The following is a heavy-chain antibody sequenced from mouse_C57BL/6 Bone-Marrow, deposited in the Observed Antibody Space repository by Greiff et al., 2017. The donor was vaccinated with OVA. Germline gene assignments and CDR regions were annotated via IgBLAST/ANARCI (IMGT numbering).Heavy chain of an antibody. CDR3: ARHRYYGSSYYWYFDV. Sequence: VQLKESGPVLVKPGASVKMSCKASGYTFTDYYMNWVRQSHGKSLEWIGVINPYNGGTSYNQKFKGKATLTVDKSSSTAYMELNSLTSEDSAVYYCARHRYYGSSYYWYFDVWGTGTTVTVSS. CDR1: GYTFTDYY. J-gene: IGHJ1*03. D-gene: IGHD1-1*01. V-gene: IGHV1-19*01. CDR2: INPYNGGT.